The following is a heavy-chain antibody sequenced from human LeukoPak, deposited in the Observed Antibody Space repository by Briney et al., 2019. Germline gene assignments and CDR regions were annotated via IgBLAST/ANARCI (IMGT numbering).Heavy chain of an antibody. D-gene: IGHD2-2*01. Sequence: SETLSLTCTVSGGSVSSGSYYWSWIRQPPGKGLEWIGYIYYSGSTNYNPSLKSRVTISVDTSKNQFSLKLSSVTAADTAVYYCARSSTSGVVVPAAIGPNWFDPWGQGTLVTVSS. V-gene: IGHV4-61*01. CDR1: GGSVSSGSYY. CDR3: ARSSTSGVVVPAAIGPNWFDP. CDR2: IYYSGST. J-gene: IGHJ5*02.